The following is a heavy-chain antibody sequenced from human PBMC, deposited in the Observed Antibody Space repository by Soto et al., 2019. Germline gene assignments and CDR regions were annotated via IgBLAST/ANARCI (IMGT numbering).Heavy chain of an antibody. CDR2: IYSGGST. Sequence: GGSLRLSCAASGFTVSSNYMSWVRQAPGKGLEWVSVIYSGGSTYYADSVKGRFTISRDNSKNTLYLQMNSLRAEDTAVYYCASRAVRSKYDYYFDYLGQGTLVTVSS. J-gene: IGHJ4*02. CDR1: GFTVSSNY. D-gene: IGHD4-4*01. CDR3: ASRAVRSKYDYYFDY. V-gene: IGHV3-53*01.